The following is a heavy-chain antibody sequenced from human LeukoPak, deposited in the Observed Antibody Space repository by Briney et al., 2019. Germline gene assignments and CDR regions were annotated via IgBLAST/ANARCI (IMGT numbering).Heavy chain of an antibody. CDR2: INHSGST. D-gene: IGHD3-10*01. J-gene: IGHJ4*02. CDR1: GGSFSGYY. V-gene: IGHV4-34*01. CDR3: ARGISGSPFDY. Sequence: SETLSLTCAVYGGSFSGYYWSWIRQPPGKGLEWIGEINHSGSTNYNPSLKSRVTISVDTSKNQFSLKLSSVTAADTAVYYCARGISGSPFDYWGQRTLVTVSS.